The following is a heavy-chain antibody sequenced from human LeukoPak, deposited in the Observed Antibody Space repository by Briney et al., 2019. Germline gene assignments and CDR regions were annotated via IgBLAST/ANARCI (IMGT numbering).Heavy chain of an antibody. CDR3: ARDSSGYQGSDY. CDR2: IYYSGST. V-gene: IGHV4-30-4*01. J-gene: IGHJ4*02. D-gene: IGHD3-22*01. Sequence: SETLSLTCTVSGGSISSGDYYWSWIRQPPGKGLEWIGYIYYSGSTYYNPSLKSRVTISVDTSKNQFSLKLSSVTAADTAVYYCARDSSGYQGSDYWGQGTLVTVSS. CDR1: GGSISSGDYY.